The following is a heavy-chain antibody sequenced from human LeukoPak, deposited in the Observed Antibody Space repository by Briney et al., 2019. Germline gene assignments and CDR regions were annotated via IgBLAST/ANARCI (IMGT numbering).Heavy chain of an antibody. CDR1: GGSISSGSYY. Sequence: PSETLSLTCTVSGGSISSGSYYWSWIRQPAGKGLEWIGRIYTSGSTNYNPSLKSRVTISVDTSKNQFSLKLSSVTAADTAVYYCARGRNGLLWFGEDNFLGNWFDPWGQGTLVTVSS. D-gene: IGHD3-10*01. J-gene: IGHJ5*02. V-gene: IGHV4-61*02. CDR2: IYTSGST. CDR3: ARGRNGLLWFGEDNFLGNWFDP.